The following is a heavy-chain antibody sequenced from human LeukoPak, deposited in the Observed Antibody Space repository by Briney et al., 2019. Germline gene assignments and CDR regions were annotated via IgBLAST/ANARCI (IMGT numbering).Heavy chain of an antibody. J-gene: IGHJ4*02. CDR3: AAGDAMDY. Sequence: GGSLRLSCAASGFMFSSNWMYWVRQAPGKGLEWVANIKQDGSEIYYVDSVKGRFTISRDNTKNSLYLQMNSLRAEDAALYYCAAGDAMDYWGQGTLVSVSS. CDR1: GFMFSSNW. V-gene: IGHV3-7*01. CDR2: IKQDGSEI.